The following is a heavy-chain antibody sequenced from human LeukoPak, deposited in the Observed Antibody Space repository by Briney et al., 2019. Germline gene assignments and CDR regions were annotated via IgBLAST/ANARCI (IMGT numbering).Heavy chain of an antibody. Sequence: SETQSLTCAVYGGSFSGYYWSWIRQPPGKGREWIGEINHSGSTNYNPSLKSRVTISVDTSKNQFSLKRSSVTAADTAVYYCARGDAQQLVRDDAFDIWGQGTMVTVSS. V-gene: IGHV4-34*01. CDR2: INHSGST. D-gene: IGHD6-13*01. CDR1: GGSFSGYY. J-gene: IGHJ3*02. CDR3: ARGDAQQLVRDDAFDI.